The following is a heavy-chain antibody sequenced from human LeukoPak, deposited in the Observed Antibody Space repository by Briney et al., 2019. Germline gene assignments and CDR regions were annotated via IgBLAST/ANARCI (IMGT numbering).Heavy chain of an antibody. CDR1: GGTFSSYA. CDR2: IIPILGIA. V-gene: IGHV1-69*04. J-gene: IGHJ5*02. Sequence: SVKVSCKASGGTFSSYAISWVRQAPGQGLEWMGRIIPILGIANYAQKFQGRVTITADKSTSIAYMELSSLRSEDTAVYYCARDLEGSGSYPSPNWFDPWGQGTLVTVSS. CDR3: ARDLEGSGSYPSPNWFDP. D-gene: IGHD3-10*01.